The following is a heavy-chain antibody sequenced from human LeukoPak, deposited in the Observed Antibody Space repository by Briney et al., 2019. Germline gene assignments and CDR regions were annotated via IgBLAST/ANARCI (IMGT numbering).Heavy chain of an antibody. D-gene: IGHD3-9*01. Sequence: PSETLSLTCSVSGGSISSSYWSWIRQPAGKGLEWIGRIYTSGRTNYNPSLKSRVTISIDISKNQFSLKLSSVTAADTAVYHCARTYYDPLTGYYSGGGPFDSWGQGTLVTVSS. CDR3: ARTYYDPLTGYYSGGGPFDS. CDR1: GGSISSSY. CDR2: IYTSGRT. J-gene: IGHJ4*02. V-gene: IGHV4-4*07.